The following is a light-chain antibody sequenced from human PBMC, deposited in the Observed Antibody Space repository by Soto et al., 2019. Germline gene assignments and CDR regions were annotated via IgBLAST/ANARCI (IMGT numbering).Light chain of an antibody. CDR1: SSNIGINF. J-gene: IGLJ2*01. CDR2: DNN. V-gene: IGLV1-51*01. Sequence: QSVLTQPPSVSAAPGQKVTISCSGSSSNIGINFVSWYQQLPGTAPKLLIYDNNKRPSGIPDRFSGSKSGTSATLGITGLQTGDEADYYCGTWDNSLISGVFGGGTSSPS. CDR3: GTWDNSLISGV.